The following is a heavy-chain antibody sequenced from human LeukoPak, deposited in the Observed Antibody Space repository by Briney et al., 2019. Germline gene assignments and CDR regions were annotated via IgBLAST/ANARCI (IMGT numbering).Heavy chain of an antibody. CDR3: ARDEIDFWSGYYSN. D-gene: IGHD3-3*01. J-gene: IGHJ4*02. V-gene: IGHV3-30*02. CDR2: IRYDGSSK. CDR1: GFTFSSYG. Sequence: GGSLRLSCAASGFTFSSYGMHWVRQSPGKGLEWVAFIRYDGSSKYYADSVKGRFTISRDNSKNTLYLQMNSLRAEDTAVCYCARDEIDFWSGYYSNWGQGTLVTVSS.